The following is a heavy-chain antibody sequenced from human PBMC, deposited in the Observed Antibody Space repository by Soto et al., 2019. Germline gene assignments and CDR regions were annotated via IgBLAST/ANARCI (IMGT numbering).Heavy chain of an antibody. V-gene: IGHV3-33*01. CDR1: RFTFSSYG. CDR2: IWYDGSNK. J-gene: IGHJ5*02. CDR3: ARDQNTAMVTAYNWFDP. Sequence: QVQLVESGGGVVQPGRSLRLSCAASRFTFSSYGMHWVRQAPGKGLEWVAVIWYDGSNKYYADSVKGRFTISRDNSKNTLYLQMNSLRAEDTAVYYCARDQNTAMVTAYNWFDPWGQGTLVTVSS. D-gene: IGHD5-18*01.